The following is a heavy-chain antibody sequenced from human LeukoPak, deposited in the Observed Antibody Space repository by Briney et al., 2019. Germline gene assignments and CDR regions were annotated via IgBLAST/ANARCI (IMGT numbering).Heavy chain of an antibody. CDR3: ASKGSSTSCCPKDY. D-gene: IGHD2-2*01. J-gene: IGHJ4*02. CDR2: IYHSGST. CDR1: GYSISSGYY. Sequence: SETLSLTCAVSGYSISSGYYWGWIRQPPGKGLEWIGSIYHSGSTYYNPSIKSRVTISVDTSKNQFSLKLSSVTAADTAVYYCASKGSSTSCCPKDYWGQGTLVTVSS. V-gene: IGHV4-38-2*01.